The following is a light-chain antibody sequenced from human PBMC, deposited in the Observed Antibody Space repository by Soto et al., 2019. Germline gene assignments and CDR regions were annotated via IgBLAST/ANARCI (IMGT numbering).Light chain of an antibody. CDR3: QKYYGTPPEYT. CDR2: WAS. CDR1: QSVLYSSNNKNY. J-gene: IGKJ2*01. V-gene: IGKV4-1*01. Sequence: DIVMTQSPDSLAVSLGERATINCKSSQSVLYSSNNKNYLAWYQQKPGQPPKLLIYWASTRESGVPDRFSGSGSGTDFTLTISSLQAEDVAVYYCQKYYGTPPEYTFGQGTKLEIK.